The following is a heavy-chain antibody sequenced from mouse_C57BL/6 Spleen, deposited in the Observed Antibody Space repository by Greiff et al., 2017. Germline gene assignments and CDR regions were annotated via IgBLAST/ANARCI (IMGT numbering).Heavy chain of an antibody. Sequence: VQLQQPGAELVRPGSSVKLSCKASGYTFTSYWMDWVKQRPGQGLEWIGNIYPSDSETHYNQKFKDKATLTVAKSSSTAYMQLSSLTSEDSAVYYCARAIYYYGSSPFAYWGQGTLVTVSA. D-gene: IGHD1-1*01. CDR1: GYTFTSYW. V-gene: IGHV1-61*01. CDR2: IYPSDSET. J-gene: IGHJ3*01. CDR3: ARAIYYYGSSPFAY.